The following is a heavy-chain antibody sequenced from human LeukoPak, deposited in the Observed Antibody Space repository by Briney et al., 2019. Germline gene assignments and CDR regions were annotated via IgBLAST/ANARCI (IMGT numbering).Heavy chain of an antibody. CDR2: ISGSGGST. D-gene: IGHD3-9*01. CDR1: GFTFSSYS. Sequence: GGSLRLSCAASGFTFSSYSMNWVRQAPGKGLEWVSAISGSGGSTYYADSVKGRFTISRDNSKNTLYLQMNSLRAEDTAVYYCAKARNYDILTGLSDYWGQGTLVTVSS. V-gene: IGHV3-23*01. CDR3: AKARNYDILTGLSDY. J-gene: IGHJ4*02.